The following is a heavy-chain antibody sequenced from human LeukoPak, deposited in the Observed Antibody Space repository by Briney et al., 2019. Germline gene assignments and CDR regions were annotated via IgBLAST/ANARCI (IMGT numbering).Heavy chain of an antibody. CDR1: GFTFNIYW. J-gene: IGHJ4*02. Sequence: GGFLRFSCGASGFTFNIYWLGWVGQAPGKGLECVANIKQDGSEKFYVDSVKGRFTISRDNAKNSLYLQMNSLRAEDTAVYYCARPSRGSTPDYWGQGTLVTVSS. CDR3: ARPSRGSTPDY. D-gene: IGHD1-26*01. V-gene: IGHV3-7*04. CDR2: IKQDGSEK.